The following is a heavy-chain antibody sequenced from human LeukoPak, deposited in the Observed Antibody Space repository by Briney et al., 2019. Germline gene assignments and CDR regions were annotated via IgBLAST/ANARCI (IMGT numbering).Heavy chain of an antibody. J-gene: IGHJ4*02. CDR3: AKSYFDYSTYYSYYFNL. Sequence: PSETLSLTCTVSGGSISSHYWSWIRQPPGKGLEWIGYIYTSGSTNYNPSLKSRVTISVDTSKNQFSLKLSSVTAADTAVYYCAKSYFDYSTYYSYYFNLWGQGALVTVSS. CDR1: GGSISSHY. CDR2: IYTSGST. D-gene: IGHD4-11*01. V-gene: IGHV4-4*09.